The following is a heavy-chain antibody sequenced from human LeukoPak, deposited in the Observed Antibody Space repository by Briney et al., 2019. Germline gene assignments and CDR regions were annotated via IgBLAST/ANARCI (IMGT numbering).Heavy chain of an antibody. J-gene: IGHJ6*03. V-gene: IGHV4-38-2*01. Sequence: SETLSLTCAVSGYSISSGYYWGWIRQPPGKGLEWIGSIYHSGSTYYNPSLKSRVTISVDTSKNQFSLKLSSVTAADTAVYYCARHLGTSSLTRYYYYMGVWGKGTTVTVSS. CDR2: IYHSGST. CDR1: GYSISSGYY. CDR3: ARHLGTSSLTRYYYYMGV. D-gene: IGHD3-3*02.